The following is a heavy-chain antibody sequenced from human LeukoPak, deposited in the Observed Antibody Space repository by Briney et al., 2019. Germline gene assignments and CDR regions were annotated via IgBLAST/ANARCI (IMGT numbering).Heavy chain of an antibody. V-gene: IGHV4-61*02. Sequence: PSETLSLTCTVSGGSISSSSYYWSWIRQPAGKGLEWIGRIYTSGSTNYNPSLKSRVTMSVDTSKNQFSLKLSSVTAADTAVYYCARLAAPHAFDIWGQGTMVTVSS. CDR2: IYTSGST. CDR1: GGSISSSSYY. CDR3: ARLAAPHAFDI. D-gene: IGHD6-6*01. J-gene: IGHJ3*02.